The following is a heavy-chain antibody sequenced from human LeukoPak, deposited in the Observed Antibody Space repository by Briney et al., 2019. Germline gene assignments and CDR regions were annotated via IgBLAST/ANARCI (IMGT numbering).Heavy chain of an antibody. CDR3: ARDVAAAGSAHFDY. CDR2: IYHSGST. Sequence: PSQTLSLTCAVSGGSISSGGYSWSWIRQPPGKGLEWIGYIYHSGSTSYNPSLKSRVTISVDKSKNQFSLKLSSVTAADTAVYYCARDVAAAGSAHFDYWGQGTLVTVSS. D-gene: IGHD6-13*01. J-gene: IGHJ4*02. V-gene: IGHV4-30-2*01. CDR1: GGSISSGGYS.